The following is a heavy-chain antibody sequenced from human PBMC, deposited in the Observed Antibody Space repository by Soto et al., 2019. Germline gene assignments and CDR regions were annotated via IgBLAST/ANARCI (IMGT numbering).Heavy chain of an antibody. CDR2: IYTGGST. Sequence: PSETLSLTCTVSCGSINSYYWSWIRQPAGKGLEWIGRIYTGGSTNYNPSLKSRVTMSVDTSKNRFSLKLSSVTAADTAVYYCARGIYSKVGATIWFDPWGQGTLVTVSS. D-gene: IGHD1-26*01. CDR3: ARGIYSKVGATIWFDP. J-gene: IGHJ5*02. V-gene: IGHV4-4*07. CDR1: CGSINSYY.